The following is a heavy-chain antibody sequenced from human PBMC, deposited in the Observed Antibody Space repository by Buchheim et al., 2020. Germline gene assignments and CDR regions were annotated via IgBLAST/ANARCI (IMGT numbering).Heavy chain of an antibody. Sequence: QVQLVESGGGVVQPGRSLRLSCAASGFTFSDYGMHWVRQAPGKGLEWVAFISDDGSNKYYGDSVKGRLTISRDNSRNKLYLQLNSLRAEDTAVYYCAKDQERYCSGASCYPFDYWGQGTL. CDR3: AKDQERYCSGASCYPFDY. CDR2: ISDDGSNK. V-gene: IGHV3-30*18. CDR1: GFTFSDYG. J-gene: IGHJ4*02. D-gene: IGHD2-2*01.